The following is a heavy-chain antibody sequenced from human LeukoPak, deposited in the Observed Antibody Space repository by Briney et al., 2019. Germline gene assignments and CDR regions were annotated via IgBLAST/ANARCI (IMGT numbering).Heavy chain of an antibody. CDR1: GGSISSYY. CDR2: IYTSGST. J-gene: IGHJ5*02. CDR3: AGGIGYATSPADH. Sequence: SETLSLTCTVSGGSISSYYWSWIRQPAGKGLEWIGRIYTSGSTNYNPSLKSRVTMSLDTSKNHFSLSLNSVTAADTAVYFCAGGIGYATSPADHLGQGTLVIVSS. D-gene: IGHD6-13*01. V-gene: IGHV4-4*07.